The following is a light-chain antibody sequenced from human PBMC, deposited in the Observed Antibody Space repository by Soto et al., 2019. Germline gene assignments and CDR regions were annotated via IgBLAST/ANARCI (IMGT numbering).Light chain of an antibody. Sequence: RSDISIRASQSVSTSLAWYHHKPGQAPRLLIYGASSRATGIPDRFSGSGSGTDFTLTISRLEPEDFAVYYCQQYRDSRTFGQGTKVDIK. J-gene: IGKJ1*01. V-gene: IGKV3-20*01. CDR3: QQYRDSRT. CDR1: QSVSTS. CDR2: GAS.